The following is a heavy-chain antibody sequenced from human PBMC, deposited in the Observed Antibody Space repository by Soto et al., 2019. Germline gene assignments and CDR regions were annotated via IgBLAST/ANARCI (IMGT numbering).Heavy chain of an antibody. D-gene: IGHD6-19*01. CDR2: IYYSGST. CDR3: ARRVDSSGWYAYFDY. V-gene: IGHV4-39*01. CDR1: GGSISSSSYY. Sequence: WETLSLTCTVSGGSISSSSYYWGWIRQPPGKGLEWIGSIYYSGSTYYNPSLKSRVTISVDTSKNQFSLKLSSVTAADTAVYYCARRVDSSGWYAYFDYWGQGTLVTVSS. J-gene: IGHJ4*02.